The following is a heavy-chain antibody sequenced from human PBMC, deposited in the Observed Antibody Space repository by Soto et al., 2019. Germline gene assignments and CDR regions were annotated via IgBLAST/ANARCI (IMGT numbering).Heavy chain of an antibody. J-gene: IGHJ3*02. CDR1: NYTFTNYG. Sequence: ASVKVSCKATNYTFTNYGISWVRQAPGQGLEWMGWISAYNGKTDYTQKLQGRVTMTTDTSTSTAYMELKSLRSDDTAVYYCARRWRGGSYEDALDIWGQGTMVTVS. CDR3: ARRWRGGSYEDALDI. CDR2: ISAYNGKT. V-gene: IGHV1-18*01. D-gene: IGHD1-26*01.